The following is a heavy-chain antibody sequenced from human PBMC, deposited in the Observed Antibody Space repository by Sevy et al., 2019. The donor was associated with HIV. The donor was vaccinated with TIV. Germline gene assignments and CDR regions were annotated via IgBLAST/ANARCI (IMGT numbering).Heavy chain of an antibody. Sequence: GGSLRLSCVASGFTYSMNWVRQAPGKGLEWVANIKADGSDKHYVDSVEGRFTISRDNAKNLLFLQMNSLRVEDTAVYYCAHETFGRFESWGQGTLVTVSS. CDR3: AHETFGRFES. V-gene: IGHV3-7*01. CDR2: IKADGSDK. D-gene: IGHD3-16*01. J-gene: IGHJ4*02. CDR1: GFTYS.